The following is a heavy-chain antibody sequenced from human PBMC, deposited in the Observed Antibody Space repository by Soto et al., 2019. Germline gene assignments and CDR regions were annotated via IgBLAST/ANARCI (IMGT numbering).Heavy chain of an antibody. CDR3: VKDSRESIWFGESSFDY. J-gene: IGHJ4*02. CDR2: ISSNGGST. D-gene: IGHD3-10*01. V-gene: IGHV3-64D*06. Sequence: GGSLRLSCSASGFTFSSYAMHWVRQAPGKGLEYVSAISSNGGSTYYADSVKGRFTISRDNSKNTLYLQMSSLRAEDTAVYYCVKDSRESIWFGESSFDYWGQGTLVTVSS. CDR1: GFTFSSYA.